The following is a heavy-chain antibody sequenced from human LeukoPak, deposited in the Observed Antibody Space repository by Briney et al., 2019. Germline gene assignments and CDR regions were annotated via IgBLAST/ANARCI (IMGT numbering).Heavy chain of an antibody. CDR2: ISFDGSDK. V-gene: IGHV3-30*04. D-gene: IGHD4-23*01. CDR3: AKVMTTVVTPHYFDY. Sequence: GGSLRLSCAASGFTFSSYAMHWVRQAPGKGLEWVAVISFDGSDKFYADSVKGRFTISRDNSMNTLYLQMNSLRAEDTAVYYCAKVMTTVVTPHYFDYWGQGTLVTVSS. CDR1: GFTFSSYA. J-gene: IGHJ4*02.